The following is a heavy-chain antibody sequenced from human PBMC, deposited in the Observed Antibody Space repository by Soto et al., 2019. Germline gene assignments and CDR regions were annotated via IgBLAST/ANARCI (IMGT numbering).Heavy chain of an antibody. CDR3: ARDRQYDIFLGLDP. J-gene: IGHJ5*02. V-gene: IGHV3-33*01. D-gene: IGHD3-9*01. CDR2: IWYDGSNK. CDR1: GFTFSSYG. Sequence: GGSLRLSCAASGFTFSSYGMHWVRQAPGKGLEWVAVIWYDGSNKYYADSVKGRFTISRDNSKNTLYLQMNSLRAEDTAVYYCARDRQYDIFLGLDPWGQGTLVTVSS.